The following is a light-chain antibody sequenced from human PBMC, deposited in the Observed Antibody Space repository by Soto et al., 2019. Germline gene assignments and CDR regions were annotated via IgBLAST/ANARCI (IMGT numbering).Light chain of an antibody. CDR1: QSVLYSSNNKNY. J-gene: IGKJ1*01. Sequence: DIVMTQSPDSLAVSLGERATINCKSSQSVLYSSNNKNYLAWYQQKPGQPPKLLIYWASTRESGVPDRFSGSGSGTDFTLTISSLQAEDVAVYYCQQYYSTPWTVGQGIKVDIK. CDR3: QQYYSTPWT. CDR2: WAS. V-gene: IGKV4-1*01.